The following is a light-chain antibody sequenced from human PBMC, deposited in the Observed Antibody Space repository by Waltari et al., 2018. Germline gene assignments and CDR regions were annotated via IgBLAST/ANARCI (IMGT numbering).Light chain of an antibody. V-gene: IGKV1-16*02. CDR2: DAS. CDR1: QGINNY. Sequence: CRASQGINNYLAWFRQKPGKAPKSLIYDASTLRSRVSSNFSGSGSGTDFTLTISSLQPEDVATYYCQQYNNYPPTFGGGTKVEIK. J-gene: IGKJ4*01. CDR3: QQYNNYPPT.